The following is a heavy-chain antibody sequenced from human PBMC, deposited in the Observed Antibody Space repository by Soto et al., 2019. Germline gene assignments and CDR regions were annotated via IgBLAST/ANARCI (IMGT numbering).Heavy chain of an antibody. J-gene: IGHJ4*02. CDR1: GGSISSGGYS. V-gene: IGHV4-30-2*01. CDR3: PRRPYY. Sequence: PSETLSITCAVSGGSISSGGYSWSWIRQPPGKGLEWIGYMYHSGSTYYNPSLKSRVTISIDRSKNQFSLKLSSVTAADTAVYYCPRRPYYWGQGILVPVSS. CDR2: MYHSGST.